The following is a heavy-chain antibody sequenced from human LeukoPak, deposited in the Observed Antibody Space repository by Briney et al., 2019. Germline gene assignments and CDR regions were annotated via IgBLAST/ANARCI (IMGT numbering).Heavy chain of an antibody. CDR2: ISWNSGSI. CDR1: GFTFDDYA. V-gene: IGHV3-9*01. D-gene: IGHD1-26*01. Sequence: GRSLRLSCAASGFTFDDYAMHWVRQAPGKGLEWVSGISWNSGSIGYADSVKGRLTISRDNAKNSLYLQMNSLRAEDTALYYCAKGSWELPDNWFDPWGQGTLVTVSS. CDR3: AKGSWELPDNWFDP. J-gene: IGHJ5*02.